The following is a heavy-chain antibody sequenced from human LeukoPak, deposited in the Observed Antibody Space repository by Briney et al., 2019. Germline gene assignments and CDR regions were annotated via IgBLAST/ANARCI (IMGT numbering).Heavy chain of an antibody. CDR3: ARGTQGISCGGDCYYFDY. Sequence: GASVTVSCKASGYTFTSYGIIWVRQAPGQGLEWMGLINPSGGSTTYAQKFQGRVTMTRDTSTRTVYMELSSLRSEDTAVFYCARGTQGISCGGDCYYFDYWGQGTLVTVSS. D-gene: IGHD2-21*02. V-gene: IGHV1-46*01. J-gene: IGHJ4*02. CDR1: GYTFTSYG. CDR2: INPSGGST.